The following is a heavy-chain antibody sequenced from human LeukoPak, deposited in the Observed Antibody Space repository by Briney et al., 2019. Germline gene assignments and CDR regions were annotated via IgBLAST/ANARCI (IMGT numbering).Heavy chain of an antibody. Sequence: GGSLRLSCAASGFIFSQYSINWVRQAPGKGLEWVSHIRSTGDTFYADSVKGRFTISRDNARNSLYLQMNSLRSDDTAVYYCARVKESEGFDYWGQGTLVTVSS. D-gene: IGHD2/OR15-2a*01. CDR2: IRSTGDT. CDR3: ARVKESEGFDY. J-gene: IGHJ4*02. V-gene: IGHV3-48*01. CDR1: GFIFSQYS.